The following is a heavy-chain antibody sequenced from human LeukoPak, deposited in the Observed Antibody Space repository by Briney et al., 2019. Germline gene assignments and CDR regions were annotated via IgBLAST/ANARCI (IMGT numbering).Heavy chain of an antibody. D-gene: IGHD2-2*02. J-gene: IGHJ6*02. CDR3: ARDWRFSYCSSTSCYTLGRWDYYYYGMDV. CDR2: INHSGST. V-gene: IGHV4-34*01. CDR1: GGSFSGYY. Sequence: PSQTLSLTCAVYGGSFSGYYWSWIRQPPGKGLEWIGEINHSGSTNYNPSLKSRVTISVDTSKNQFSLKLSSVTAADTAVYYCARDWRFSYCSSTSCYTLGRWDYYYYGMDVWGQGTTVTVSS.